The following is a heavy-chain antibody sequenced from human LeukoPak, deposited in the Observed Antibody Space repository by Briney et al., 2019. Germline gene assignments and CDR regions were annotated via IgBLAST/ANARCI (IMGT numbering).Heavy chain of an antibody. CDR3: AKDKAVRGVIITNWFDP. CDR1: GFTFSSYG. J-gene: IGHJ5*02. D-gene: IGHD3-10*01. Sequence: GGSLRLSCAASGFTFSSYGMYWVRQAPGKGLEWVSAITGSGGSTYYADSVMGRFTISRDNSKNTLYLQMNSLRAEDTALYYCAKDKAVRGVIITNWFDPWGQGTLVTVSS. V-gene: IGHV3-23*01. CDR2: ITGSGGST.